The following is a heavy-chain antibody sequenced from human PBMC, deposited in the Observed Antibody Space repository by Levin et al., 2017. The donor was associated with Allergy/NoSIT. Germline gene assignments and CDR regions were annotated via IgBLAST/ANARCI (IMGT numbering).Heavy chain of an antibody. CDR1: GFTFSSYA. Sequence: GESLKISCAASGFTFSSYAMHWVRQAPGKGLEWVAVISYDGSNKYYADSVKGRFTISRDNSKNTLYLQMNSLRAEDTAVYYCARDLVDDFWSGYFDYWGQGTLVTVSS. J-gene: IGHJ4*02. CDR2: ISYDGSNK. D-gene: IGHD3-3*01. V-gene: IGHV3-30-3*01. CDR3: ARDLVDDFWSGYFDY.